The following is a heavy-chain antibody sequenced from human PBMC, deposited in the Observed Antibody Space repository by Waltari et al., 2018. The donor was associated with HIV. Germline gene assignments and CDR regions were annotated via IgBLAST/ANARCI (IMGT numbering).Heavy chain of an antibody. CDR1: GFTFSSYW. V-gene: IGHV3-74*01. J-gene: IGHJ2*01. CDR2: INSGGLTP. CDR3: ARASDYPFWYFDL. D-gene: IGHD4-17*01. Sequence: EVQLEESGGGLVQPGGSLRLSCAASGFTFSSYWMHWVRQVPGKGPVWFSRINSGGLTPSYADSVKGRFAISRDNAKNTLYLQMNSLRAEDTAVYYCARASDYPFWYFDLWGRGTLVTVSS.